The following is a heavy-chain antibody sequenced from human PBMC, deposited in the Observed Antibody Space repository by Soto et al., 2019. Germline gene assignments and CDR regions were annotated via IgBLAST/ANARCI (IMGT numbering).Heavy chain of an antibody. J-gene: IGHJ3*01. CDR3: ATWHEREHAFDV. Sequence: DVQLVESGGGLIQPGESLSLSCAAFGLTISGKKYVSWVRQAPGKGLEWVSALYDVDGTFYADSVAGRFTTSSDRSKTTVYLQMHDLRPDDTAVYSCATWHEREHAFDVWGQGTTVTISS. CDR1: GLTISGKKY. D-gene: IGHD1-1*01. CDR2: LYDVDGT. V-gene: IGHV3-53*01.